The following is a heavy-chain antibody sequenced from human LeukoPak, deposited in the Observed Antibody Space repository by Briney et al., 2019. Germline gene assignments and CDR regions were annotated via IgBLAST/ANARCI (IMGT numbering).Heavy chain of an antibody. D-gene: IGHD1-26*01. CDR3: ARHWEGVESDAFDI. CDR2: IKYDGSEK. V-gene: IGHV3-7*01. CDR1: GLSFSGQW. J-gene: IGHJ3*02. Sequence: PGGSLRLSCTASGLSFSGQWMNWVRQSPGQGLEWVANIKYDGSEKYYVDSVKGRFTISREDAKNSLSLQMNSLRADDTALYYCARHWEGVESDAFDIWGQGSMVTVSS.